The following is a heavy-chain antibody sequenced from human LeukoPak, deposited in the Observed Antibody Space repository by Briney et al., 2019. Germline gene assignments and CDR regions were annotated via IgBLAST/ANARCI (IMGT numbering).Heavy chain of an antibody. CDR1: GFTFSSYS. J-gene: IGHJ3*02. D-gene: IGHD2-2*01. V-gene: IGHV3-21*01. CDR2: ISSSSSYI. CDR3: AREQGYCSSTSCYPNHAFDI. Sequence: GGSLRLSCAASGFTFSSYSMNWVRQAPGKGLEWVSSISSSSSYIYYADSVKGRFTISRDNAKNSLYLQMNSLSAEDTAVYYCAREQGYCSSTSCYPNHAFDIWGQGTMVTVSS.